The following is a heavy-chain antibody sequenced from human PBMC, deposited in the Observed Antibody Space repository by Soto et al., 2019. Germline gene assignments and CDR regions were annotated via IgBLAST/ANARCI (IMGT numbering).Heavy chain of an antibody. Sequence: QLQLQESGSGLVKPSQTLSLTCTVSGGSXXXXXXXXXWXXQPPGXXXXWIGYIFHSGSTYYNPSLTRRVTISGDGSXXLFSLXLXSVXXADXAIXYWAGEGGSGSPDWYFNVWGRGTLVTVSS. CDR3: AGEGGSGSPDWYFNV. J-gene: IGHJ2*01. V-gene: IGHV4-30-2*01. D-gene: IGHD1-26*01. CDR2: IFHSGST. CDR1: GGSXXXXXXX.